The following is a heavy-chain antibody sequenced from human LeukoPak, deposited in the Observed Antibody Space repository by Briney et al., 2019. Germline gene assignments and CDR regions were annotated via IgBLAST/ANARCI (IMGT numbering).Heavy chain of an antibody. Sequence: GRSLRLSCAASGFTFSSYGMHWVRQAPGKGLEWVAVISYDGSNKYYADSVKGRFTISRDNSKNTLYLQMNSLRAEDTAVYYCAREGRIYWGQGTLVTVSS. J-gene: IGHJ4*02. CDR2: ISYDGSNK. V-gene: IGHV3-30*03. CDR3: AREGRIY. CDR1: GFTFSSYG.